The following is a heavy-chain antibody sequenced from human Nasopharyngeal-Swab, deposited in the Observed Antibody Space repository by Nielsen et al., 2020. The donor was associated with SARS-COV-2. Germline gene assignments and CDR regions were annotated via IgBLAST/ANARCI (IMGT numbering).Heavy chain of an antibody. CDR2: INPNIGGT. J-gene: IGHJ4*02. Sequence: ASVKVSCQASGYTFPGYYMHWLRQAPGHGLEWMGRINPNIGGTNYAQKFQGRVTMTRDTSISTAYMELSRLRSDDTAVYYCARDLGYIRYCSGGSCYQDYWGQGTLVTVSS. CDR3: ARDLGYIRYCSGGSCYQDY. V-gene: IGHV1-2*06. CDR1: GYTFPGYY. D-gene: IGHD2-15*01.